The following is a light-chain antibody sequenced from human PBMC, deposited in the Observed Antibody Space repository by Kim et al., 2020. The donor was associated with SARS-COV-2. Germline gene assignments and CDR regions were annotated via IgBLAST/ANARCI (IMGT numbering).Light chain of an antibody. V-gene: IGLV2-8*01. Sequence: QSVTLSCTGTSSGVGGYNYVSWYQQHPGKAPKLMIYEVTKRPSGVPDRFSGSKSGNTASLTVSGLQAEDEADYYCSSYGGTNNFVVFGGGTKLTVL. J-gene: IGLJ2*01. CDR1: SSGVGGYNY. CDR3: SSYGGTNNFVV. CDR2: EVT.